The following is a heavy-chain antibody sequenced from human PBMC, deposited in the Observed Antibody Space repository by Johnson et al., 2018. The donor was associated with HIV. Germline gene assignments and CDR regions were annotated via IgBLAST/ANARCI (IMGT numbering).Heavy chain of an antibody. CDR3: AKDGGRLRTDAFDM. J-gene: IGHJ3*02. CDR1: GFTFSSYA. CDR2: ISYDGRNK. Sequence: QVQLVEAGGGVVQPGRSLRLSCAASGFTFSSYAMHWVLQAPGTVLAWGAVISYDGRNKYYADSVTGRFTISRDNSKNTLYLQMNSLRAEDTAVYYCAKDGGRLRTDAFDMWGQGTKITVSS. D-gene: IGHD2-15*01. V-gene: IGHV3-30*04.